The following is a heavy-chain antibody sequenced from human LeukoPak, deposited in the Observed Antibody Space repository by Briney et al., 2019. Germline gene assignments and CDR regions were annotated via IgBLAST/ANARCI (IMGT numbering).Heavy chain of an antibody. V-gene: IGHV3-23*01. D-gene: IGHD3-3*01. CDR2: ISGSGGST. J-gene: IGHJ4*02. CDR3: AKEAPSITIFGVVFPDLFDY. Sequence: PGGSLRLSCAASGFTFSSYAMSWVRQAPGKGLEWVSAISGSGGSTYYADSVKGRFTISRDNSKNTLYLQMNSLRAEDTAVYYCAKEAPSITIFGVVFPDLFDYWGQGTLVTVPS. CDR1: GFTFSSYA.